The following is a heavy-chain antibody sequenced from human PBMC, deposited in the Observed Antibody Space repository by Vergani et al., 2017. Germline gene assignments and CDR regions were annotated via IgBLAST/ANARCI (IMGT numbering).Heavy chain of an antibody. CDR1: GYTFTSYG. D-gene: IGHD6-19*01. V-gene: IGHV1-18*01. CDR2: ISAYNGNT. J-gene: IGHJ6*03. Sequence: QVQLVQSGAEVKKPGASVKVSCKASGYTFTSYGISWVRQAPGQGLEWMGWISAYNGNTNYAQKLQGRVTMTTDTSTSTAYMELRSLRSDDTAVYYCARTPGYSSGWITGVYYYYYMDVWGKGTTVTVSS. CDR3: ARTPGYSSGWITGVYYYYYMDV.